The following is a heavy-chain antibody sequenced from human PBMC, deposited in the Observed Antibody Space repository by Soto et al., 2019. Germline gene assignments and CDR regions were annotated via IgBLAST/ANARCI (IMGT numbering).Heavy chain of an antibody. D-gene: IGHD2-2*01. Sequence: PGESLKISCKGSGYRFTSYWIGWVRQVPGKGLEWMGIIYPGDSDTRYSPSFQGQVTISGDKSISTAYLQWSTLKASYTAMYYWARHKARLEYCSSTSCPYYYYGMDYWGQGTTVTVSS. V-gene: IGHV5-51*01. CDR1: GYRFTSYW. J-gene: IGHJ6*02. CDR2: IYPGDSDT. CDR3: ARHKARLEYCSSTSCPYYYYGMDY.